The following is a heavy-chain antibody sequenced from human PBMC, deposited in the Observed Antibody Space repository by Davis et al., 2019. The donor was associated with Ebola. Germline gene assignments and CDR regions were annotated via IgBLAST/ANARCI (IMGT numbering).Heavy chain of an antibody. CDR1: RVTSTTNW. CDR3: TRYFDWHDGS. Sequence: HTGGSLRLSCAASRVTSTTNWIHWVRQAPGKGLVWVSRINPDGTKTGYADSVRGRFTISRDIAKNTLFLQMNSLTADDSAVYYCTRYFDWHDGSWGQGTLVTVSS. D-gene: IGHD3-9*01. CDR2: INPDGTKT. J-gene: IGHJ5*02. V-gene: IGHV3-74*01.